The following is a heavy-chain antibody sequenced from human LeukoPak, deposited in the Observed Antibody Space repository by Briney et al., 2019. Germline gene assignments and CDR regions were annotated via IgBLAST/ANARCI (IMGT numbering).Heavy chain of an antibody. J-gene: IGHJ4*02. CDR2: ISGSGGST. CDR3: AKDPHYYDSSGYFDY. V-gene: IGHV3-23*01. Sequence: HPGGSLRLSCAASGFTFSSYAMSWVRQAPGKGLEWVSAISGSGGSTYYADSVKGRFTISRDNSKNTLYLQMNSLRAEDTAVYYCAKDPHYYDSSGYFDYWGQGTLVTVSS. CDR1: GFTFSSYA. D-gene: IGHD3-22*01.